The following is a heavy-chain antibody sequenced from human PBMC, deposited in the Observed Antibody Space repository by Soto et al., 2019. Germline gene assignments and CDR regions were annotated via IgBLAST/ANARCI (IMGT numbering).Heavy chain of an antibody. V-gene: IGHV3-53*01. J-gene: IGHJ6*02. Sequence: LRLSCAASGFTVSSTYMTWVRQAPGKGLEWVSVIYGGLTTSCADSVKGRFTISRDNSKNTVFLQMNSLRGEDTAVYYCARDRIEAAGPPRSNYYYGMDVWGQGATVTVSS. CDR3: ARDRIEAAGPPRSNYYYGMDV. CDR2: IYGGLTT. CDR1: GFTVSSTY. D-gene: IGHD6-13*01.